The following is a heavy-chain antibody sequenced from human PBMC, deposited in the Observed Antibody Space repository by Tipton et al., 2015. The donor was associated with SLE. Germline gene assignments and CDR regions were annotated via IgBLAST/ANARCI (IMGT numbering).Heavy chain of an antibody. V-gene: IGHV4-30-2*03. CDR1: GVSISTGAYS. D-gene: IGHD2-15*01. Sequence: TLSLTCAVSGVSISTGAYSWSWLRQPPGKGLEWIGSVFYRGSTYYNPSLQSRVTISRDTSKNQFSLSLSSVTAADTGVYYCATAVGCSGGSCYLAYWGQGVLVTVSS. CDR3: ATAVGCSGGSCYLAY. J-gene: IGHJ4*02. CDR2: VFYRGST.